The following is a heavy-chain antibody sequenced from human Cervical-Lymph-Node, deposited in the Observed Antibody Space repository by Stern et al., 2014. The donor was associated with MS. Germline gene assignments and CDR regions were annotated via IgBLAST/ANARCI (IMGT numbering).Heavy chain of an antibody. CDR3: VREHDFWSGPFDY. V-gene: IGHV4-30-4*01. D-gene: IGHD3-3*01. CDR1: GGSINSGDYN. CDR2: INYSGST. J-gene: IGHJ4*02. Sequence: QVQLQESGPGLLKPSQTLSLTCTVSGGSINSGDYNLSWIRQPPGKGLEWIGHINYSGSTNYNPSLRSRVSISADTSKNQVSLKLTSVTAADTAIYYCVREHDFWSGPFDYWGQGTLVTVSS.